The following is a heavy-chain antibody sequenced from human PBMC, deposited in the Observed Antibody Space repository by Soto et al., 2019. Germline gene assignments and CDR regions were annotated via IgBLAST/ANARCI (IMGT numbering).Heavy chain of an antibody. J-gene: IGHJ3*02. V-gene: IGHV3-30*18. CDR3: AKDSGDIVVVVAAISGNDAFDI. D-gene: IGHD2-15*01. Sequence: GESPKISCAASGFTFSSYGMHWVRQAPGKGLEWVAVISYDGSNKYYADSVKGRFTISRDNSKNTLYLQMNSLRAEDTAVYYCAKDSGDIVVVVAAISGNDAFDIWGQGTMVTVSS. CDR1: GFTFSSYG. CDR2: ISYDGSNK.